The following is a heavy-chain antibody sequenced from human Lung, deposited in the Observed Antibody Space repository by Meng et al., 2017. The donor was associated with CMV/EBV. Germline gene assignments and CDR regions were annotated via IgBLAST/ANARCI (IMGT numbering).Heavy chain of an antibody. CDR2: ISWDGGST. D-gene: IGHD5-18*01. CDR1: GFTFDDYT. Sequence: GGSXRLXCAASGFTFDDYTMHWVRQAPGKGLEWVSLISWDGGSTYYADSVKGRFTISRDNGKNSLYLQMNSLRTEDTALYYCAKAGHVDTSSGMDVWGQGTXVTVSS. V-gene: IGHV3-43*01. CDR3: AKAGHVDTSSGMDV. J-gene: IGHJ6*02.